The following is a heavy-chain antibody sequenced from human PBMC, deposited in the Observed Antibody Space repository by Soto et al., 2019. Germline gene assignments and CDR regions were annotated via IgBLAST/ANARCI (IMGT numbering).Heavy chain of an antibody. CDR3: AKNPRIAARLLSGNYYSYYMDV. D-gene: IGHD6-6*01. V-gene: IGHV3-23*01. CDR2: ISGSGGST. J-gene: IGHJ6*03. CDR1: GFTFSSYA. Sequence: GGSLRLSCAASGFTFSSYAMSWVRQAPGKGLEWVSAISGSGGSTYYADSVKGRFTISRDNSKNTLYLQMNSLRAEDTAVYYCAKNPRIAARLLSGNYYSYYMDVWGKGTTVTVSS.